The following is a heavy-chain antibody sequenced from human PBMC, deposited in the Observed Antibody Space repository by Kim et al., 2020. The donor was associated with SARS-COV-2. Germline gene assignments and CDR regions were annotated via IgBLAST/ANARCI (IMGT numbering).Heavy chain of an antibody. J-gene: IGHJ4*02. Sequence: SETLSLTCSVSGASLKSSTYYWAWIRQPPGKGLEWIGSLYYSGTTYNNPSLKSRVTITVDKSNNQFSLRLRSVTAADTTLFFCRMNLLYFGELVDYWGQG. CDR1: GASLKSSTYY. D-gene: IGHD3-10*01. CDR2: LYYSGTT. CDR3: RMNLLYFGELVDY. V-gene: IGHV4-39*03.